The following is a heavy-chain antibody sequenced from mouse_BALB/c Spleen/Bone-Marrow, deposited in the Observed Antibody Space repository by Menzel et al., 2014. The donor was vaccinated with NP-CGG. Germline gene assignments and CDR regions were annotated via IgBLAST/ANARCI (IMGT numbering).Heavy chain of an antibody. D-gene: IGHD2-10*02. CDR3: AREEYGQKVYAMDY. Sequence: EVMLVESGGGLVKLGGSLKLSCAASGFTFSSYYMSWVRQTPEKRLELVAAINSNGGSTYYPDTVKGRFTISRDNARNILYLQMSSLRSEDTAMYYCAREEYGQKVYAMDYWGQGTSVTVSS. CDR1: GFTFSSYY. V-gene: IGHV5-6-2*01. CDR2: INSNGGST. J-gene: IGHJ4*01.